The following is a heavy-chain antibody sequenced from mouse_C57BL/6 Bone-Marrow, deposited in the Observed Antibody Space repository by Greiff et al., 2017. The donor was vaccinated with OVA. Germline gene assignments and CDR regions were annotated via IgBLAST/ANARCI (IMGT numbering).Heavy chain of an antibody. CDR1: GYTFTSYG. J-gene: IGHJ1*03. D-gene: IGHD2-14*01. Sequence: VQLQESGAELARPGASVKLSCKASGYTFTSYGISWVKQRPGQGLEWIGEIYPRSGNPYYNEKFKGKATLTADKSSSTAYMELRSLTSEDSAVYFCARSGTGTWYFDVWGTGTTVTVSS. CDR2: IYPRSGNP. V-gene: IGHV1-81*01. CDR3: ARSGTGTWYFDV.